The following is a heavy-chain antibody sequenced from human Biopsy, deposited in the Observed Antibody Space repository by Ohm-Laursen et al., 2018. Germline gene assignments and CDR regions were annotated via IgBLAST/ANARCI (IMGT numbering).Heavy chain of an antibody. Sequence: SDTLSLTCTVSGGDINNYYWSWIRQPAGQGLVWIGRIYPGGNTNYNPSLKSRVTMSVDTSKKQLSLRLKSVTAADTAMYYCASVVLGPTNDAFEHWGQGTMVVVSS. V-gene: IGHV4-4*07. CDR1: GGDINNYY. J-gene: IGHJ3*01. CDR2: IYPGGNT. D-gene: IGHD3-22*01. CDR3: ASVVLGPTNDAFEH.